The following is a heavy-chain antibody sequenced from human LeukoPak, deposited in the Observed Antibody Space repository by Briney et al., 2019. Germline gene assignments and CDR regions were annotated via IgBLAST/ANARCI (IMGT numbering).Heavy chain of an antibody. J-gene: IGHJ4*02. CDR3: ARVGYYDSSGYYD. CDR1: GGTFSSYA. CDR2: IIPIFGTA. V-gene: IGHV1-69*05. Sequence: GSSVKVSCKASGGTFSSYAISWVRQAPGQGLEWMGGIIPIFGTANYAQKFQGRVTITTDESTSTAYMELRSLRAEDTAVYYCARVGYYDSSGYYDWGQGTLVTVSS. D-gene: IGHD3-22*01.